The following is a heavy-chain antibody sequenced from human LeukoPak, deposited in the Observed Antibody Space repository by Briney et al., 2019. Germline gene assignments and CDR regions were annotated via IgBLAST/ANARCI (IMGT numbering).Heavy chain of an antibody. D-gene: IGHD1-7*01. CDR3: ARDKSWNYSLDY. V-gene: IGHV3-9*01. CDR2: ITWNSGIK. J-gene: IGHJ4*02. CDR1: GFTFDDYA. Sequence: GGSLRLSCAASGFTFDDYAMHWVRQAPGKGLEWVSGITWNSGIKGYADSVKGRFTISRDNAKNSLYLQMNSLRAEDTAVYYCARDKSWNYSLDYWGQGTLVTVSS.